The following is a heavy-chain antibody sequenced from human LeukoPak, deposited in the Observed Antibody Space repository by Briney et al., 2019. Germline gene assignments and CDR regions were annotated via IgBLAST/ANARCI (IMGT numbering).Heavy chain of an antibody. V-gene: IGHV3-23*01. CDR2: ISGSGGVT. J-gene: IGHJ5*02. CDR1: GFTFGSYA. Sequence: GGSLRLSCVASGFTFGSYAMSRVRQAPGKGLEWVSLISGSGGVTYYADSVKGRFTISRDNSKNTLYLQMNSLRAEDTATYYCAKEWDGSGTRLGWFDPWGQGTLVTVSS. CDR3: AKEWDGSGTRLGWFDP. D-gene: IGHD3-10*01.